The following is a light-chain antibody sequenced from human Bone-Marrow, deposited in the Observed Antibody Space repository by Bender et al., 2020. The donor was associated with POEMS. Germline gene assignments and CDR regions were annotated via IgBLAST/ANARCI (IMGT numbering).Light chain of an antibody. Sequence: QSALTQPPSASGPLGQSVTISCTGTGNDVGGHTYVSWYQQHPGKAPKLMIYQVDRRPSGVPDRFSASKTGNTASLTVSGLQPDDEADYYCQSYDSDNVVFGGGTKLTVL. V-gene: IGLV2-8*01. CDR2: QVD. J-gene: IGLJ2*01. CDR1: GNDVGGHTY. CDR3: QSYDSDNVV.